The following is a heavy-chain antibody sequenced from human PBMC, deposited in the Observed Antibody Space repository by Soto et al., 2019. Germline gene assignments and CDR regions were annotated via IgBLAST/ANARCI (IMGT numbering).Heavy chain of an antibody. CDR1: GDSVSSNSAA. Sequence: QVQLQQSGPGLVKPSQTLSLTCAISGDSVSSNSAAWNWIRQSPSGGLEWLGRTYYRSRWYNDYAGSVRSRITINPDKSKNQFSLHLNAVTPEETAVYYCAGTTSLQWYYMDVWGKGTTVTVSS. J-gene: IGHJ6*03. D-gene: IGHD1-7*01. V-gene: IGHV6-1*01. CDR2: TYYRSRWYN. CDR3: AGTTSLQWYYMDV.